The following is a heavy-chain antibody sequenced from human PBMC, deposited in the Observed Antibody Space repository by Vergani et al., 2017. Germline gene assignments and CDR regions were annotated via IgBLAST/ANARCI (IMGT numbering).Heavy chain of an antibody. CDR3: AREQYSGYDDWHFDY. Sequence: VQLLESGGGLVQPGGSLRLLCVAPGFTFSSATMHWVRPTPGRGLDWVAVISYDGSKQYYADSVRGRFTLSRDNSKNTLYVQMNSLRAKDTAVYFCAREQYSGYDDWHFDYCGQGTLVTGSS. V-gene: IGHV3-30-3*01. CDR1: GFTFSSAT. CDR2: ISYDGSKQ. D-gene: IGHD5-12*01. J-gene: IGHJ4*02.